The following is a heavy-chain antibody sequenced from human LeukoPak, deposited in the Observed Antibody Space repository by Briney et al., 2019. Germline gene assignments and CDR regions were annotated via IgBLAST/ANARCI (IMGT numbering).Heavy chain of an antibody. V-gene: IGHV1-2*02. CDR2: INPNSGGT. CDR1: GYTFTGYY. Sequence: ASVKVSRKASGYTFTGYYMHWVRQAPGQGREWMGWINPNSGGTNYAQKFQGRVTMTRDTSISTAYMELSRLRSDDTAVYYCARDTYRSSSNWFDPWGQGTLVTVSS. CDR3: ARDTYRSSSNWFDP. D-gene: IGHD6-13*01. J-gene: IGHJ5*02.